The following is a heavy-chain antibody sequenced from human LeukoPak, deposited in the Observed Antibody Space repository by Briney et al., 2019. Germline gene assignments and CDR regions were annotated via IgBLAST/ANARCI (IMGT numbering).Heavy chain of an antibody. CDR1: GGSISSYY. CDR2: ISYSGST. V-gene: IGHV4-59*01. Sequence: SETLSLTCTVSGGSISSYYWSWIRQPPEKGLEWIGYISYSGSTDYNPSLKSRVTISSDTSKNQFSLRLSSVTAADTAVYYCARETRLHSGSYSNDAFDIWGQGTMVTVSS. CDR3: ARETRLHSGSYSNDAFDI. D-gene: IGHD1-26*01. J-gene: IGHJ3*02.